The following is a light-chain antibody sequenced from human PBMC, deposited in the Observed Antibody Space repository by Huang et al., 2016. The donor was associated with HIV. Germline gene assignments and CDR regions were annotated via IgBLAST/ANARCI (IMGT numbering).Light chain of an antibody. V-gene: IGKV3D-15*01. CDR2: DTS. CDR1: QNVRNN. CDR3: QQYDKWPPGLT. J-gene: IGKJ4*01. Sequence: EIKMTQSPATLSVSPGGRVTLSCRASQNVRNNLAWYQQKTGQDPRLLIYDTSTRASGIPARFSGSGSGTEFTLTISGLQSEDFAIYYCQQYDKWPPGLTFGGGTKVEI.